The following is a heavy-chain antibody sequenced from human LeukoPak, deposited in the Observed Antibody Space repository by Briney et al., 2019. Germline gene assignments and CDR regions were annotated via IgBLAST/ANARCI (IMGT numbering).Heavy chain of an antibody. V-gene: IGHV1-18*01. CDR2: ISGYNGHT. CDR3: ARGGFAYFDSSGYSGEALDI. D-gene: IGHD3-22*01. CDR1: GYTFSNYG. J-gene: IGHJ3*02. Sequence: GALVKVSCKASGYTFSNYGLSWVRQAPGQGLEWMGWISGYNGHTSYPQKFQGRVIMTTNTSASTAYMVLRSLRSDDTAVYYCARGGFAYFDSSGYSGEALDIWGPGTTVTVSS.